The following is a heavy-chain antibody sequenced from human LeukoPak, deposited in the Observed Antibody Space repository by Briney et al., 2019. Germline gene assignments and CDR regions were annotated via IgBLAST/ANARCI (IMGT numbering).Heavy chain of an antibody. CDR3: VKDVSSSSEF. D-gene: IGHD6-6*01. V-gene: IGHV3-64D*09. J-gene: IGHJ4*02. CDR2: ISSNGGST. Sequence: GGSLRLSCSASGFTFSSYTMHWVRQAPGKGLEYVSGISSNGGSTYYADSVKGRFTISRGNSKNTLYLQMSSLRAEDTALYYCVKDVSSSSEFWGQGSLVTVSS. CDR1: GFTFSSYT.